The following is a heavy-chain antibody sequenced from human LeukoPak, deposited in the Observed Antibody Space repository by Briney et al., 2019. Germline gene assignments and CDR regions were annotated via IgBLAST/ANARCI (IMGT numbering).Heavy chain of an antibody. CDR3: ARETTCSVSSCYPQYYYYYMDV. V-gene: IGHV4-39*02. J-gene: IGHJ6*03. D-gene: IGHD2-15*01. CDR1: GGSISSSSYY. Sequence: PSETLSLTCTVYGGSISSSSYYWGWIRQPRGKGLEWIGSIYYSVSTYYNPSLKSRVTISVYTSKNQFALKLRSVTAADLAVYYCARETTCSVSSCYPQYYYYYMDVWGKGTTVTVSS. CDR2: IYYSVST.